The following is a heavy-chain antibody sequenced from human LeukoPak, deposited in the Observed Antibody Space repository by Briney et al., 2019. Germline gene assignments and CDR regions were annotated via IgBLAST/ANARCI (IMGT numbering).Heavy chain of an antibody. D-gene: IGHD2-21*02. CDR1: GGSSSSFY. CDR2: VYYSGST. CDR3: ARERAYCGADCYRYFDY. J-gene: IGHJ4*02. Sequence: VKPSETLSLTCTVSGGSSSSFYWSWIRQPPGKGLEWIGYVYYSGSTNYNPSLKSRVTISVDTSKKQFSLKLSSVTAADTAVYYCARERAYCGADCYRYFDYWGQGTLVTVSS. V-gene: IGHV4-59*01.